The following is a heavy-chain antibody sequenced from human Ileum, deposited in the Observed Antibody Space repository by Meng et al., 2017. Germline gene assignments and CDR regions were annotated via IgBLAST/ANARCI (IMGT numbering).Heavy chain of an antibody. J-gene: IGHJ6*02. CDR3: ARGSFLTGYHDYYYYGMDV. CDR2: IPQDGSNK. D-gene: IGHD3-9*01. Sequence: GESLKIPCAASRFTFSSFTMHWVRQAPGKGLEWVSAIPQDGSNKHYADAVKGRFTISRDNSKHALYLQMNCLITESTAMYYCARGSFLTGYHDYYYYGMDVWGQGTTVTVSS. V-gene: IGHV3-30*04. CDR1: RFTFSSFT.